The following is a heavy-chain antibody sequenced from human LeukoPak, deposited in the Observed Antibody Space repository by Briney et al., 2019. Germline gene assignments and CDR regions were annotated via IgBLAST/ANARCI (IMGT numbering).Heavy chain of an antibody. CDR1: GFTFDDYA. D-gene: IGHD6-13*01. V-gene: IGHV3-9*03. CDR3: AKMAAAGTDYYFDY. CDR2: ISWNSGSI. Sequence: PGGSLRLSCAASGFTFDDYAMHWVRQAPGKGLEWVSCISWNSGSIGYADSVKGRFTISRDNAKNSLYLQMNSLRAEDMALYYCAKMAAAGTDYYFDYWGQGTLVTVSS. J-gene: IGHJ4*02.